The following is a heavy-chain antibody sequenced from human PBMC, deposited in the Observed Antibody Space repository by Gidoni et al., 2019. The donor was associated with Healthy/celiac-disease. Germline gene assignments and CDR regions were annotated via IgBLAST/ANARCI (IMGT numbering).Heavy chain of an antibody. J-gene: IGHJ5*02. CDR2: INAGNGNT. CDR1: GYTFTSYA. Sequence: QVQLVQSGAEVKKPGASVKVSCKASGYTFTSYAMYWVRQAPGQRLEWMGWINAGNGNTKYSQKFQGRVTITRDTSASTAYMELSSLRSEDTAVYYCARDQQWLALNWFDPWGQGTLVTVSS. CDR3: ARDQQWLALNWFDP. V-gene: IGHV1-3*01. D-gene: IGHD6-19*01.